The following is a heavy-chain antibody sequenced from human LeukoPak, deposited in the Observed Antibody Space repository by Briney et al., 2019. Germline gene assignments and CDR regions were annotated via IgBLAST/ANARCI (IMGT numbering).Heavy chain of an antibody. CDR2: ISGSGGST. Sequence: PGGSPRLSCAASGFTFSSYAMSWVRQAPGKGLEWVSAISGSGGSTYYADSVKGRFTISRDNSKNTLYLQMDSLRAEDTAVYYCAKQFWSTQRYNWFDPWGQGTLVTVSS. V-gene: IGHV3-23*01. J-gene: IGHJ5*02. CDR1: GFTFSSYA. D-gene: IGHD3-3*01. CDR3: AKQFWSTQRYNWFDP.